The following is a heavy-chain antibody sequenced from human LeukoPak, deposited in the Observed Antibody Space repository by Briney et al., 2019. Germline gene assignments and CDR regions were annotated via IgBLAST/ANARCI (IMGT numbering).Heavy chain of an antibody. V-gene: IGHV7-4-1*02. CDR1: GYTFTSNS. CDR2: ISTNTGNP. Sequence: ASVKVSCKASGYTFTSNSINWVRQAPGQGLEWMGWISTNTGNPTYAQGFTGRFVFSMDTSVSTAYLEISSLKAEDTAVYYCARDPRVIVFDFWGQGTMVTVSS. CDR3: ARDPRVIVFDF. D-gene: IGHD3-22*01. J-gene: IGHJ3*01.